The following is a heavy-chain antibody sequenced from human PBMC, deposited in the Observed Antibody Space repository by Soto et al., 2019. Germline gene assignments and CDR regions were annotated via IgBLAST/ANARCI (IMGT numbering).Heavy chain of an antibody. CDR1: GGSISSSNW. CDR3: AREMTGIAVAATGYFDY. CDR2: IYHSGST. D-gene: IGHD6-19*01. Sequence: QVQLQESGPGLVKPSGTLSLTCAVSGGSISSSNWWSWVRQPPGKGLEWIGEIYHSGSTNYNPSLKSRVTIAVDKSKNQFSLKLSSVTAADTAVYYCAREMTGIAVAATGYFDYWGQGALVTVSS. J-gene: IGHJ4*02. V-gene: IGHV4-4*02.